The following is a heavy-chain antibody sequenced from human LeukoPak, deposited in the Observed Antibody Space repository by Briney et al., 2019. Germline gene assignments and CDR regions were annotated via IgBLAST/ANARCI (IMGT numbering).Heavy chain of an antibody. CDR3: AKLFESGTYNNFFHY. V-gene: IGHV3-30*02. Sequence: GESLRLSCVASGFTFSSYGVHWVRQAPGKGLEWVSFIRYDGSNKYYVDSVKGRFTIYRDNSKNTLYLQMNSLRPEDTAIYYCAKLFESGTYNNFFHYWGQGTLVTVFS. CDR1: GFTFSSYG. J-gene: IGHJ4*02. CDR2: IRYDGSNK. D-gene: IGHD3-10*01.